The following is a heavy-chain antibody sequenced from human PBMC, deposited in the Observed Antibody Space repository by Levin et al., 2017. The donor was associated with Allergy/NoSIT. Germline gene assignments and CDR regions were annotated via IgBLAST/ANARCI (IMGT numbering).Heavy chain of an antibody. CDR3: ACRRTASGGLDV. Sequence: GGSLRLSCAVSGVTRNNYTLTWVRQPPGKGLEWVSSINSNSAYIHYGDSAKGRFTISRDNSKKLLFLQMNSLRDEDKATYYGACRRTASGGLDVWGHGTTVTVSS. J-gene: IGHJ6*02. D-gene: IGHD5-18*01. CDR2: INSNSAYI. V-gene: IGHV3-21*04. CDR1: GVTRNNYT.